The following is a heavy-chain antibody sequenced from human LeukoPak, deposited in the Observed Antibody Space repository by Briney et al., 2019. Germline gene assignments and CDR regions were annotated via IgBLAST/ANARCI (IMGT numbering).Heavy chain of an antibody. D-gene: IGHD6-19*01. CDR2: ISAYNGNT. J-gene: IGHJ4*02. CDR1: GYTFTSYG. V-gene: IGHV1-18*01. Sequence: ASVNVSCKASGYTFTSYGISWVRQAPGQGLEWMGWISAYNGNTNYAQKRQGRVTMTTDTSTSTAYMELRSLRSDDTAVYYCARGLWAVAASYYFDYWGQGTLVTVSS. CDR3: ARGLWAVAASYYFDY.